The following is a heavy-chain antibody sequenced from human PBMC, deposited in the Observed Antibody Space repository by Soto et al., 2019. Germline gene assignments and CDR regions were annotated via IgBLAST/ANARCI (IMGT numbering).Heavy chain of an antibody. CDR2: IYYSGST. CDR1: GGSISSYY. V-gene: IGHV4-59*01. Sequence: SETLSLTCTVSGGSISSYYWSWIRQPPGKGLEWIGYIYYSGSTNYNPSLKSRVTISVDTSKNQFSLKLSSVAAADTAVYYCARDRVVGYGMDVWGQGTTVTVSS. D-gene: IGHD2-2*01. CDR3: ARDRVVGYGMDV. J-gene: IGHJ6*02.